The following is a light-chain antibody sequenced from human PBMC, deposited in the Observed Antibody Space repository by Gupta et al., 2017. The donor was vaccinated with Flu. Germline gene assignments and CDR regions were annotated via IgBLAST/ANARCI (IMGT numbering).Light chain of an antibody. Sequence: PSSLSASVGDRVTITCRASQKISNYLHWYQQEPGKAPKLLIYSVSDLQSVVPPTFRGSGSGAEFTFTISSLQPEDFANYYLQQSDRTPYTFGQGTKLEIK. J-gene: IGKJ2*01. V-gene: IGKV1-39*01. CDR3: QQSDRTPYT. CDR1: QKISNY. CDR2: SVS.